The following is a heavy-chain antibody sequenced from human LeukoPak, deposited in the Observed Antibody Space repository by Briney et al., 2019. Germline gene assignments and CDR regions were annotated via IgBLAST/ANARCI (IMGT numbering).Heavy chain of an antibody. V-gene: IGHV1-18*01. D-gene: IGHD3-10*01. J-gene: IGHJ4*02. CDR2: ISAYNGNT. CDR3: VQEHGSGSKYLNY. Sequence: GASVKVSCKASGYTFTSYGISWVRQAPGQGLEWMGWISAYNGNTNYAQKLQGRVTMTTDTSTSTVYMELSSLRSEDTAVYYCVQEHGSGSKYLNYWGQGTLVTVSS. CDR1: GYTFTSYG.